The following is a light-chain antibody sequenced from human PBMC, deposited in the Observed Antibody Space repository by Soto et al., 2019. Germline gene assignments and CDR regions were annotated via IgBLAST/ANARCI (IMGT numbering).Light chain of an antibody. CDR2: GAS. CDR3: QQYNNWPLT. CDR1: QSVSSN. Sequence: EIVMTQSPATLSLSPGERDTHSCRASQSVSSNLAWYQQKPGQAPRLLIYGASTRATGIPARFSGSGSGTEFTLTISSLQSEDFAVYYCQQYNNWPLTVGGGTKVDIK. V-gene: IGKV3-15*01. J-gene: IGKJ4*01.